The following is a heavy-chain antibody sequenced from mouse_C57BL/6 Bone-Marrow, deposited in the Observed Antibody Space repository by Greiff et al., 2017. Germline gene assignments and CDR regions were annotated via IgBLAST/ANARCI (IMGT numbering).Heavy chain of an antibody. CDR2: IYPGSGST. Sequence: QVQLKQPGAELVKPGASVKMSCKASGYTFTSYWITWVKQRPGQGLEWIGDIYPGSGSTNYNEKFKSKATLTVDTTSSTAYMQLSSLTSEDSAVYYCASKWLLPHWYFGVWGTGTTVTASS. V-gene: IGHV1-55*01. CDR3: ASKWLLPHWYFGV. J-gene: IGHJ1*03. D-gene: IGHD2-3*01. CDR1: GYTFTSYW.